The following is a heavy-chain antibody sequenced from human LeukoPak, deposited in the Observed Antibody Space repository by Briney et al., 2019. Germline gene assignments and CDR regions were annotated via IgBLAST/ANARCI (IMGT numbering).Heavy chain of an antibody. CDR2: IIPIFGTA. D-gene: IGHD3-10*01. V-gene: IGHV1-69*13. CDR1: GGTFSSYA. J-gene: IGHJ4*02. Sequence: GASVKVSCKASGGTFSSYAISWVRQAAGQGLEWMGGIIPIFGTANYAQKFQGRVTITADESTSTAYMELSSLRSEDTAVYYCARDSNGSGIDEYYFDYWGQGTPVTVSS. CDR3: ARDSNGSGIDEYYFDY.